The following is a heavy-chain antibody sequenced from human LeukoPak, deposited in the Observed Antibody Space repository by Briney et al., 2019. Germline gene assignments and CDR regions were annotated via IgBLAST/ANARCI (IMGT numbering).Heavy chain of an antibody. D-gene: IGHD3-22*01. V-gene: IGHV4-59*11. CDR2: IYYSGST. CDR1: GGXIRSHY. J-gene: IGHJ4*02. CDR3: ARDRGDYDSSGYYGYFDY. Sequence: SETLSLTCTVSGGXIRSHYWSWIRQPPGKGLEWIVYIYYSGSTNYNPSLKSRVTISVDTSKNQFSLKLSSVTAADTAVYYCARDRGDYDSSGYYGYFDYWGQGALVTVSS.